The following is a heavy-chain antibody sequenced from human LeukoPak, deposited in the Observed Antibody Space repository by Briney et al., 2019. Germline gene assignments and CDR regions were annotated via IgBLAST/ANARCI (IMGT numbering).Heavy chain of an antibody. CDR1: GFTFSSYA. CDR3: VKGVAAAGTVDFDC. CDR2: ISGSGGST. V-gene: IGHV3-23*01. D-gene: IGHD6-13*01. J-gene: IGHJ4*02. Sequence: PGGSLRLSCAASGFTFSSYAMSWVRQAPGKGLEWVSAISGSGGSTYYADSVKGRFTISRDNSKNTLYLQMNSLRAEDTAVYYCVKGVAAAGTVDFDCWGQGTLVTVSS.